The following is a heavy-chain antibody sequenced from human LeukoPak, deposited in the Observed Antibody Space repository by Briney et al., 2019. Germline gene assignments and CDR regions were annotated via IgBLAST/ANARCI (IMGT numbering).Heavy chain of an antibody. V-gene: IGHV1-24*01. CDR3: ATGAMVYEY. J-gene: IGHJ4*02. Sequence: ASVKVSCKVSGSTLTKISIDWVRQAPGKGFECMGTFGPQVGETIHAQKLQGRLKMTAGTSTDTAYMEMSSLQSEDTAVYYCATGAMVYEYWGQGTLVTVSS. D-gene: IGHD3-10*01. CDR2: FGPQVGET. CDR1: GSTLTKIS.